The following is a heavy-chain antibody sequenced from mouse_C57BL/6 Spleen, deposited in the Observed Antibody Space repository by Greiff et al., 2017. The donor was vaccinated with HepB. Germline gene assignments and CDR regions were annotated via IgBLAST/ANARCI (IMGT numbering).Heavy chain of an antibody. D-gene: IGHD2-1*01. CDR3: TGGNYVLDY. CDR2: IDPETGGT. CDR1: GYTFTDYE. V-gene: IGHV1-15*01. Sequence: VQLQQSGAELVRPGASVTLSCKASGYTFTDYEMHWVKQTPVHGLEWIGAIDPETGGTAYNQKFKGKAILTADKSSSTAYMELRSLTSEDSAVYYCTGGNYVLDYWGQGTTLTVSS. J-gene: IGHJ2*01.